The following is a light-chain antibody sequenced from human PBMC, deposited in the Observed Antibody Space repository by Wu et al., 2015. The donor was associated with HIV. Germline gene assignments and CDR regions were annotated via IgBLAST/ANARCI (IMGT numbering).Light chain of an antibody. J-gene: IGKJ1*01. CDR1: QSVNSN. V-gene: IGKV3-15*01. CDR3: QKYNTAPWT. CDR2: DAS. Sequence: VMTQSPAALSMSPGERATPSCRASQSVNSNLAWYQQKPGQTPRLLIYDASTRATGIPARFSGSGSGTDFTLTISSLQPGDVATYYCQKYNTAPWTFGQGTKVEMK.